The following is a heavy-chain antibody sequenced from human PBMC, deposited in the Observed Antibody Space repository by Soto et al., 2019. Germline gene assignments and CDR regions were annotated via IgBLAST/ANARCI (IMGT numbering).Heavy chain of an antibody. CDR2: TSSSGKIT. CDR1: GFTFSDYY. D-gene: IGHD2-21*02. Sequence: LRLSFAASGFTFSDYYMTWIRQAPGKGLEWVSYTSSSGKITSYADSVKGRFTISRDNAKNSLYLQMNSLRAEDAAIYYCARDGPYCGGDCYCESWGQGTLVTVSS. J-gene: IGHJ5*02. CDR3: ARDGPYCGGDCYCES. V-gene: IGHV3-11*01.